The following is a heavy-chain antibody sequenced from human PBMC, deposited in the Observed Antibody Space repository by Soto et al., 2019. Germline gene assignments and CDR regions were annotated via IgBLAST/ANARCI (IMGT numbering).Heavy chain of an antibody. J-gene: IGHJ4*02. CDR2: ISYDGTSK. CDR3: DRDVEGYGEYYLSY. Sequence: GGSLRLSFAASVFGFSISPMHWVRQAPGKGPEWVALISYDGTSKFYADSVKGRFTISRDNSKNTLYLQMNSLRAEDTAVYYCDRDVEGYGEYYLSYWGQGTLVTVSS. CDR1: VFGFSISP. V-gene: IGHV3-30-3*01. D-gene: IGHD5-12*01.